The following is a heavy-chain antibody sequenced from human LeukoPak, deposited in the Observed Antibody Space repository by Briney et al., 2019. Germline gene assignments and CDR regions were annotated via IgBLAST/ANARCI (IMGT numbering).Heavy chain of an antibody. J-gene: IGHJ4*02. CDR3: ARDWKGDYFDY. CDR2: IRSDGSDK. V-gene: IGHV3-30*02. D-gene: IGHD1-1*01. Sequence: GGSLRLSCAASGFTFSNYGMHWVRQAPGKGLEWVAFIRSDGSDKYYADSVKGRFTISRDSSKNTLYLQMNGLRAEDTAVYYCARDWKGDYFDYWGQGTLVTVSS. CDR1: GFTFSNYG.